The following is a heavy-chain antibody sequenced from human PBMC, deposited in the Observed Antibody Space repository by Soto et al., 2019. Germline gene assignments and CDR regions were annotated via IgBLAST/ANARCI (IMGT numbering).Heavy chain of an antibody. Sequence: QVQLQEAGPGLVKPSGTLSLTCAVSGVSISSSKCWSWVRLPPWKVLEWIGEIYHSGSTNYNPSLKSRVTISVDKSKNQFSLKLSSVTAADTAVYYCASVRGGYYYAMDVWGQGTTVTVSS. V-gene: IGHV4-4*02. CDR1: GVSISSSKC. CDR3: ASVRGGYYYAMDV. D-gene: IGHD3-10*02. J-gene: IGHJ6*02. CDR2: IYHSGST.